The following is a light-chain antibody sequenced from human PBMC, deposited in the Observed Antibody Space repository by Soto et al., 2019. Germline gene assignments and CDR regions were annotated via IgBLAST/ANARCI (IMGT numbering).Light chain of an antibody. Sequence: QSALTQPASVSGSPGQSITISCTGTSSDVGSYNYVSWHQQHPGQAPKLMIYEVTNRASGVPDRFSASKSGNTASLPISGLQAGDEADYYYSSYRSSSTYVFGTGTKVTVL. V-gene: IGLV2-14*01. CDR1: SSDVGSYNY. CDR2: EVT. CDR3: SSYRSSSTYV. J-gene: IGLJ1*01.